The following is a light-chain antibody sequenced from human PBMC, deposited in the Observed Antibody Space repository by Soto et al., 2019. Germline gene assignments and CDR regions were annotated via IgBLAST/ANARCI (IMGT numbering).Light chain of an antibody. CDR3: NSYTNSSAVV. Sequence: QSALTQPASVSGSPRQSITISCAGTRDDIGAYDYVSWYQQHPGNAPKLLVYEVTNRPSGVSDRFSGSKSGNTASLTISGLQAEDEADYYCNSYTNSSAVVFGGGTKVTVL. CDR2: EVT. CDR1: RDDIGAYDY. V-gene: IGLV2-14*01. J-gene: IGLJ2*01.